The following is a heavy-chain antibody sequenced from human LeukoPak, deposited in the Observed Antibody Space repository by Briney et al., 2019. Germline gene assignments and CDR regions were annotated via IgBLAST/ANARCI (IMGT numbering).Heavy chain of an antibody. CDR3: VQTFGSGFPN. CDR1: GFAFNYYG. D-gene: IGHD3-10*01. CDR2: ISSSGGST. Sequence: GGSLRLSCAASGFAFNYYGMTWVRQAPGKGLEWVSFISSSGGSTYYADSVKGRFTISRDQSKNTLYLQMLSLGPEDTALYYCVQTFGSGFPNWGQGTLVTVSS. V-gene: IGHV3-23*01. J-gene: IGHJ4*02.